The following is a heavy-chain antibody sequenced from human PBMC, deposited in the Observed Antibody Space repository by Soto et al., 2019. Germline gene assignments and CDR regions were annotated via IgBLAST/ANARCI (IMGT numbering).Heavy chain of an antibody. CDR2: ISGGGIT. CDR1: GFTFSSYA. J-gene: IGHJ5*01. D-gene: IGHD2-8*01. CDR3: AKGTNYVGVFDS. V-gene: IGHV3-23*01. Sequence: GGSLRLSFAASGFTFSSYAMGWVRQASGKGLEWVSVISGGGITHYADSVKGRFTISRDNSKNTVYLQMSTLRAEDTALYYCAKGTNYVGVFDSWGQGTLVTVSS.